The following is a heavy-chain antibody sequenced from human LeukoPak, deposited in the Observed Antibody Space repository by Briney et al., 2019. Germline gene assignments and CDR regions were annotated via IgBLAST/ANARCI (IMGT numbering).Heavy chain of an antibody. D-gene: IGHD2-2*01. J-gene: IGHJ6*03. CDR1: GFTFSSYA. CDR3: AKAVVVPAGKNYYYYYYMDV. V-gene: IGHV3-23*01. CDR2: ISGSGGST. Sequence: GSLRLSCAASGFTFSSYAMSWVRQAPEKGLEWVSAISGSGGSTYYADSVKGRFTISRDNSQNTLYLQMNSLRAEDTAVYYCAKAVVVPAGKNYYYYYYMDVWGKGTTVTVSS.